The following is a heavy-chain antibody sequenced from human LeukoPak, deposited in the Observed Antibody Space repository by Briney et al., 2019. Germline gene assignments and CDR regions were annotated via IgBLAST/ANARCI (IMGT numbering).Heavy chain of an antibody. J-gene: IGHJ4*02. CDR3: ARPNYGDYIVDY. V-gene: IGHV4-39*01. D-gene: IGHD4-17*01. Sequence: PSETLSLTCTVSGGSMSSSSYSWGWLRQPPGKGLEWIGSAYYSGTTYCNPSLKSRVTISVDTPKNQFSLKLSSVTAADTAVYYCARPNYGDYIVDYWGQGTLVTVSS. CDR2: AYYSGTT. CDR1: GGSMSSSSYS.